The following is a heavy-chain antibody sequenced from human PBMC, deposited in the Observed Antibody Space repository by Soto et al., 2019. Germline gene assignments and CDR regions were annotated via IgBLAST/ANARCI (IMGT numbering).Heavy chain of an antibody. D-gene: IGHD1-26*01. J-gene: IGHJ4*02. Sequence: GGSLRLSCAGSGFTFSSYGIHWVRQAPGKGLEWVALISYDGGNEKYTESVKDRFTISRDDSHNVTYLQMSSLRTEDTAMYYCAKDRYSGTYPTDFDYWGQGSLVTVSS. CDR1: GFTFSSYG. V-gene: IGHV3-30*18. CDR2: ISYDGGNE. CDR3: AKDRYSGTYPTDFDY.